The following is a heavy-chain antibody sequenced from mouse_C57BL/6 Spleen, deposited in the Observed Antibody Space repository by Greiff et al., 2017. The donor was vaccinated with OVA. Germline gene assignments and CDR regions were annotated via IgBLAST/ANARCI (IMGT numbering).Heavy chain of an antibody. V-gene: IGHV1-22*01. J-gene: IGHJ4*01. CDR3: ARDGSSHYYAMDY. CDR2: INPNNGGT. CDR1: GYTFTDYN. D-gene: IGHD1-1*01. Sequence: VQLKESGPELVKPGASVKMSCKASGYTFTDYNMHWVKQSHGKSLEWIGYINPNNGGTSYNQKVKGKATLTVNKSSSTAYMELRSLTSEDSAVYYCARDGSSHYYAMDYWGQGTSVTVSS.